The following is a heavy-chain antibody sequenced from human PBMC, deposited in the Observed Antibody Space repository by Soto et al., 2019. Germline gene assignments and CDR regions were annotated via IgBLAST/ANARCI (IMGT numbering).Heavy chain of an antibody. CDR3: ARVYCSSTSCYYFDY. CDR1: GYTFTSYG. CDR2: ISAYNGNT. D-gene: IGHD2-2*01. Sequence: ASVKVSCKASGYTFTSYGISWVRQAPGQGLEWMGWISAYNGNTNYAQKLQGRVTMTTDTSTSTAYMELRSLRSDDTAVYYCARVYCSSTSCYYFDYWGQGTLVTVSS. J-gene: IGHJ4*02. V-gene: IGHV1-18*01.